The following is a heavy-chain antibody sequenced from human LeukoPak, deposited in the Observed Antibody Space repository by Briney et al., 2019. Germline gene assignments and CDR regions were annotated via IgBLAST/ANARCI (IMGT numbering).Heavy chain of an antibody. Sequence: SETLSLTCTVSGGSISSSSYYWGWIRQPPGKGLEWIGSIYYSGSTYYNPSLKSRVTISVDTSKNQFSLKLGSVTAADTAVYYCARRGFSLPFDYWGQGTLVTVSS. J-gene: IGHJ4*02. CDR2: IYYSGST. CDR1: GGSISSSSYY. CDR3: ARRGFSLPFDY. V-gene: IGHV4-39*01.